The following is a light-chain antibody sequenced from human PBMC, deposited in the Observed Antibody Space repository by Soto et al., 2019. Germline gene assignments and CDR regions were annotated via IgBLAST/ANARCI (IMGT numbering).Light chain of an antibody. CDR2: DDF. CDR3: QVWTSSGALS. J-gene: IGLJ2*01. CDR1: DIGGRS. Sequence: SYELTQPPSVSVAPGQTAKITCGGSDIGGRSVHWYQQKPGQAPVLVVCDDFDRPLGIPDRISGSKSGNTATLTITRVEVGDEADYYCQVWTSSGALSFGGGTKVTVL. V-gene: IGLV3-21*02.